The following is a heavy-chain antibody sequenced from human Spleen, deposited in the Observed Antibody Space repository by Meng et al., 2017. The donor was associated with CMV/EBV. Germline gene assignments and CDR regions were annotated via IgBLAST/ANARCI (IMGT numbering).Heavy chain of an antibody. J-gene: IGHJ6*02. CDR2: INPNSGAT. CDR3: ARDSSPARYWYYGMDV. D-gene: IGHD6-13*01. CDR1: GYTFTDYY. V-gene: IGHV1-2*07. Sequence: ASVKVSCKASGYTFTDYYLHWVRQAPGQGLEWMGWINPNSGATKYVHRFQGRVTMTRDTSINTAYMDLSRLRSDDTAVYFCARDSSPARYWYYGMDVWGQGTTVTVSS.